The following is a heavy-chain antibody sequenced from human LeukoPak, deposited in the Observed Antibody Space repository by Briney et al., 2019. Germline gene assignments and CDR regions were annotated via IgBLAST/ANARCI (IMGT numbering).Heavy chain of an antibody. Sequence: ASVKVSCKASGGTFSSYAISWVRQAPGQGLEWMGWISAYNGNTNYAQKLQGRVTMTTDTSTSTAYMELRSLRSDDTAVYYCARDLRMEYQLPFDYWGQGTLVTVSS. J-gene: IGHJ4*02. CDR1: GGTFSSYA. D-gene: IGHD2-2*01. CDR2: ISAYNGNT. V-gene: IGHV1-18*01. CDR3: ARDLRMEYQLPFDY.